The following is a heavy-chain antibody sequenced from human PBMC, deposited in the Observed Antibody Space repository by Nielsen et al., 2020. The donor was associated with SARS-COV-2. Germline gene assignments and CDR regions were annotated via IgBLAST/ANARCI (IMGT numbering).Heavy chain of an antibody. Sequence: GESLKNSCAASGFTFNYAWMSWVRQAPGKGLEWVGRIQSNSDGGTTDYAAPVKGRFTISRDDSKNALSLQMSSLRTEDTAVYYCTTVGYHHTVGSSDYSDYWGQGTLVTVSS. CDR3: TTVGYHHTVGSSDYSDY. J-gene: IGHJ4*02. CDR2: IQSNSDGGTT. CDR1: GFTFNYAW. D-gene: IGHD3-22*01. V-gene: IGHV3-15*01.